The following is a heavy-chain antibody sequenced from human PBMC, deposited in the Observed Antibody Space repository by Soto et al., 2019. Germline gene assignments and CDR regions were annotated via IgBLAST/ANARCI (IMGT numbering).Heavy chain of an antibody. J-gene: IGHJ6*02. V-gene: IGHV3-33*01. CDR3: ARDDIPGIAVAKYGTDV. CDR2: IWYDGSNE. D-gene: IGHD6-19*01. CDR1: GFIFSNFG. Sequence: GGSLRLSCAASGFIFSNFGMHWVRQAPGKGLEWVAVIWYDGSNEYYADSVKGRFTISKDNSKNTLYLQMNSLRAEDTAVYYCARDDIPGIAVAKYGTDVWGQGTTVTVSS.